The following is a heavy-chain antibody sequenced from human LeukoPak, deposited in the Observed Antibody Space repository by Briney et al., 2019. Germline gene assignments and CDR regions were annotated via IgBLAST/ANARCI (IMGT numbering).Heavy chain of an antibody. CDR3: ARGSGNGMDV. J-gene: IGHJ6*02. CDR1: GGSFSGYY. CDR2: INHSGST. D-gene: IGHD1-26*01. Sequence: SGTLSLTCAVYGGSFSGYYWSWIRQPPGKGLEWIGEINHSGSTNYNPSLKSRVTISVDTSKNQFSLKLSSVTAADTAVYYCARGSGNGMDVWGQGTTVTVSS. V-gene: IGHV4-34*01.